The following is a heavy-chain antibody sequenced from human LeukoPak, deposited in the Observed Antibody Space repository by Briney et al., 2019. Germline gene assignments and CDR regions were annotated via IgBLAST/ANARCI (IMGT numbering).Heavy chain of an antibody. CDR2: ISSRSVT. CDR1: GFIFNAYA. D-gene: IGHD6-13*01. CDR3: AKPQYSSSWTDAFDI. Sequence: GGSLRLSRAASGFIFNAYAMTWVRQAPGKGLEWVSGISSRSVTYHADSVKGRFTISRDNSRDTLYLQMNSLRAEDTAVYYCAKPQYSSSWTDAFDIWGRGTVVTVSS. J-gene: IGHJ3*02. V-gene: IGHV3-23*01.